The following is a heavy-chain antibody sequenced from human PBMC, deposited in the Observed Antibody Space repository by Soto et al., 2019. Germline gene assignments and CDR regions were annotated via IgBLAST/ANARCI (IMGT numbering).Heavy chain of an antibody. CDR1: GYTFTSYY. Sequence: QVQLVQSGAEVKKPGASVKVSCKASGYTFTSYYMHWVRQAPGQGLEWMGIINPSGGSTSYAQKCQGRVTMTRDTSTSKVYMELSSLTSEDTAVYYRARAAYDSSGYYYSEHHYWGQGTLVTVFS. J-gene: IGHJ4*02. D-gene: IGHD3-22*01. CDR3: ARAAYDSSGYYYSEHHY. V-gene: IGHV1-46*01. CDR2: INPSGGST.